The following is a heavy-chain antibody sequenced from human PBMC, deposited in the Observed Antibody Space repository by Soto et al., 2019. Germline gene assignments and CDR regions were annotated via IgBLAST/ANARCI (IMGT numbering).Heavy chain of an antibody. CDR2: MNPNTGDT. V-gene: IGHV1-8*01. D-gene: IGHD5-12*01. CDR3: ARGDGYIFDY. J-gene: IGHJ4*02. CDR1: GYTFISYD. Sequence: QVQLVQSGAEVKKPGASVKVSCKASGYTFISYDINWVRRATGQGLEWMGWMNPNTGDTGYAQKFQGRVTMTRNTSINTANLELSSLRSDYTAVYFCARGDGYIFDYWGQGTLVTVSS.